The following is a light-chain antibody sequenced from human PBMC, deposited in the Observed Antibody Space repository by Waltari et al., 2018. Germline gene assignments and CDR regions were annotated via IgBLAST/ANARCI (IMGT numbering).Light chain of an antibody. CDR3: QHYVRLPGT. Sequence: EIVLTQSPGTLSLSPGERSTLSCRASQSVSRALAWYQHKPGQAPRLLIYGTSNRATGIPDRFSGSGSGTDFSLTISRLEPEDVAVYFCQHYVRLPGTFGQGTKVEIK. J-gene: IGKJ1*01. CDR2: GTS. CDR1: QSVSRA. V-gene: IGKV3-20*01.